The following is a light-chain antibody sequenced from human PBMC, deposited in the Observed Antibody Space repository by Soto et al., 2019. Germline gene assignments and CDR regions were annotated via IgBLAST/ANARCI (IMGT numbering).Light chain of an antibody. CDR3: SSYRSTSIPYV. J-gene: IGLJ1*01. CDR1: SRDFGGYNY. V-gene: IGLV2-14*03. Sequence: QSVLSQPASVSGSPGQSITISCTGTSRDFGGYNYVSWFQHHPGKAPKLMIYDVGNRPSGVSDRFSGSKSGNTASLTISGLQAEDEADYYCSSYRSTSIPYVFGTGTKVTVL. CDR2: DVG.